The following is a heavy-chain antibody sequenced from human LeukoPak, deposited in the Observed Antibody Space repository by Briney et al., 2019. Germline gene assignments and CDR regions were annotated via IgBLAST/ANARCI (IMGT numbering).Heavy chain of an antibody. Sequence: PGGSLRLSCAASGFTFSSYGMHWVRQAPGKGLEWVAVIWYDGSNKYYADSVKGRFTISRDNSKNTLYLQMNSLRAEDTAVYYCAKGIRYYGPGSQIYGFDYWGQGTLVTVSS. CDR3: AKGIRYYGPGSQIYGFDY. V-gene: IGHV3-33*06. CDR2: IWYDGSNK. J-gene: IGHJ4*02. CDR1: GFTFSSYG. D-gene: IGHD3-10*01.